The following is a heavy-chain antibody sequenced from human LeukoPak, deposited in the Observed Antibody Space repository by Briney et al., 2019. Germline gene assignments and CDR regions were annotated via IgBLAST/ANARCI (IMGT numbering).Heavy chain of an antibody. V-gene: IGHV4-59*01. CDR1: GGSITSYY. D-gene: IGHD6-6*01. CDR3: ARVHRLVPGPFHI. CDR2: IYYSGST. J-gene: IGHJ3*02. Sequence: SETLSLTCTVSGGSITSYYWSWIRQPPGKGLEWIGNIYYSGSTNYNPSLKSRVTISVDTSKNQFSLNLRSVTAADTAVFYCARVHRLVPGPFHIWGQGTMVIVSS.